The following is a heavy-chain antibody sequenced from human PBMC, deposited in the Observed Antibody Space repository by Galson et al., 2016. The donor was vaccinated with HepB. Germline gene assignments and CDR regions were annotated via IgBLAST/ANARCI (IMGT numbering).Heavy chain of an antibody. D-gene: IGHD6-19*01. J-gene: IGHJ3*02. Sequence: SLRLSCAASGFTVSGNFMSWVRQAPGKGLEWVSTINSIGDFTHYADSVKGRFTISRDNSKNTLYLQMNRLRADDTALYFCAREGYSSGHCGAFDIWGRGTVVAVSS. CDR2: INSIGDFT. CDR1: GFTVSGNF. CDR3: AREGYSSGHCGAFDI. V-gene: IGHV3-53*01.